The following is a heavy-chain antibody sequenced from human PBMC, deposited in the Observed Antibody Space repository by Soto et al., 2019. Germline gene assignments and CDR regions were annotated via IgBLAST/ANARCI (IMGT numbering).Heavy chain of an antibody. CDR1: GGSISSGGYS. J-gene: IGHJ4*02. CDR2: IFHSGST. D-gene: IGHD5-12*01. V-gene: IGHV4-30-2*01. CDR3: ARIRGYSGYGCGGDSGYDCYFDY. Sequence: QLQLQESGSGLVKPSQTLSLTCAVSGGSISSGGYSWSWIRQPPGKGLEWIGYIFHSGSTCYNPSLERLLPISVDRSKNPFSLKLSSVTAADTAVYYCARIRGYSGYGCGGDSGYDCYFDYWGQGTLVTVAS.